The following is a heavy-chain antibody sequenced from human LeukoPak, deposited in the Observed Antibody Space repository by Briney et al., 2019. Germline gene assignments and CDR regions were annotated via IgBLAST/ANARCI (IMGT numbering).Heavy chain of an antibody. J-gene: IGHJ4*02. D-gene: IGHD3-10*01. V-gene: IGHV4-30-4*08. Sequence: SQTLSLTCTVSGDSISSGGYHWSWIRQPPGKGLEWIGYIYYSGSTNYNPSLKSRVTISVDTSKNQFSLKLSSVTAADTAVYYCARLGFGETSYFDYWGQGTLVTVSS. CDR1: GDSISSGGYH. CDR3: ARLGFGETSYFDY. CDR2: IYYSGST.